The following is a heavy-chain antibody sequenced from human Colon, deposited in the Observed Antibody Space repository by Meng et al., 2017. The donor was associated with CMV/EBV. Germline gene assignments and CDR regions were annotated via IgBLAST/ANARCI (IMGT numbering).Heavy chain of an antibody. J-gene: IGHJ4*02. CDR3: ATAHTVLLGHCTSTTCYTLDS. Sequence: ASVTVSCKVSGYTLTDLPMHWVRQAPGKGLEWMGGFDPEAGAKIYAQKFQGRLTMTEDTSTGTAYMELSSLRSEDTAVYYCATAHTVLLGHCTSTTCYTLDSWGQGTLVTVSS. D-gene: IGHD2-2*02. CDR1: GYTLTDLP. V-gene: IGHV1-24*01. CDR2: FDPEAGAK.